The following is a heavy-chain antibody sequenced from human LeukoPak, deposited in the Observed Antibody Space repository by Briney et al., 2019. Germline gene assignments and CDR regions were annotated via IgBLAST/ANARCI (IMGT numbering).Heavy chain of an antibody. V-gene: IGHV5-51*01. J-gene: IGHJ4*02. Sequence: GESLKISCKGSGYSFTSYWIAWVRQMPGKGLEWVGIIYPGDSDTRYSPSFQGQVTISADKSISTAYLQWSSLKASDTAMYYCARSGDVFSGILSGYSIDYWGQGTLVTVSS. CDR1: GYSFTSYW. D-gene: IGHD3-22*01. CDR2: IYPGDSDT. CDR3: ARSGDVFSGILSGYSIDY.